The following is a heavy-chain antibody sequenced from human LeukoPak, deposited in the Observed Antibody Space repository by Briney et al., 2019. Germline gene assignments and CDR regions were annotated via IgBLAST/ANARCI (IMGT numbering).Heavy chain of an antibody. CDR1: GFTFSSYA. D-gene: IGHD3-16*01. J-gene: IGHJ4*02. Sequence: GGSLRLSCAASGFTFSSYAMSWVRQAPGNGLEWVSAISGSGGSTYYADSVKGRFTISRDNSKNTLYLQMNSLRAEDTAVYYCAKDFPEDPGALGFDHRGQGTLGTVSS. CDR2: ISGSGGST. V-gene: IGHV3-23*01. CDR3: AKDFPEDPGALGFDH.